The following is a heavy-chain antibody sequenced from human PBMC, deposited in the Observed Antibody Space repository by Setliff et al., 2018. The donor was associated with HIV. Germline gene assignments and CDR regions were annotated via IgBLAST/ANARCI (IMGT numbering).Heavy chain of an antibody. CDR2: MNPDSGNT. Sequence: GASVKVSCKASGYSFTTHDINWVRQSPGQGLEWMGWMNPDSGNTFYAQKRQGRVTMTTDTSTSTAYMELRRLRSDDTAVYYCARGDWSFDYWGQGTLVTVSS. J-gene: IGHJ4*02. D-gene: IGHD3-3*01. V-gene: IGHV1-18*01. CDR1: GYSFTTHD. CDR3: ARGDWSFDY.